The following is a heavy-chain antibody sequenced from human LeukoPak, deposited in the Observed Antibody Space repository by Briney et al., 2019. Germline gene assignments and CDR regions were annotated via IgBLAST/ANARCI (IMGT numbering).Heavy chain of an antibody. D-gene: IGHD5-12*01. CDR3: ARFDIVATIGDY. V-gene: IGHV4-39*01. CDR2: IYYGGST. Sequence: SETLSLTCTVSGGSISSTNYYWGWIRQPPGKGLEWIGSIYYGGSTFYNPSLKSRVTMSVDMSTNQFSLKLSSVTAADTAVYYCARFDIVATIGDYWGQGTLVTVSS. J-gene: IGHJ4*02. CDR1: GGSISSTNYY.